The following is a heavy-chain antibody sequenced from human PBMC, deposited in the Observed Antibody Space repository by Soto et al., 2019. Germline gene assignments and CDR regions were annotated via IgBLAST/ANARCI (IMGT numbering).Heavy chain of an antibody. J-gene: IGHJ6*02. CDR3: GRYYNWSDGDYYYAMDV. CDR2: IIPIFDKT. CDR1: GGTFSSYT. D-gene: IGHD1-1*01. Sequence: QVQLVQSGAEMKKPGSSVKVSCKAAGGTFSSYTINWVRQAPGQGLEWMGKIIPIFDKTHYAQKFQGRVTITADKATKTAYMELTSLTSEDTAAYYCGRYYNWSDGDYYYAMDVWGQGTTVTVSS. V-gene: IGHV1-69*02.